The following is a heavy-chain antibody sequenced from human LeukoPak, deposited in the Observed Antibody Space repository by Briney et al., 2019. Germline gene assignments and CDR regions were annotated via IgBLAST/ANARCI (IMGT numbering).Heavy chain of an antibody. Sequence: SVKVSCKASGYTFTAYYMQWVHQAPGQVLEWMGWINPNSGGTNYAQKFQGRVTLTRDTSISTAYMELSRLTSDDTAVYYCAPTHSGYDYYYFDYWGQGTLVTVSS. CDR1: GYTFTAYY. CDR3: APTHSGYDYYYFDY. D-gene: IGHD5-12*01. J-gene: IGHJ4*02. V-gene: IGHV1-2*02. CDR2: INPNSGGT.